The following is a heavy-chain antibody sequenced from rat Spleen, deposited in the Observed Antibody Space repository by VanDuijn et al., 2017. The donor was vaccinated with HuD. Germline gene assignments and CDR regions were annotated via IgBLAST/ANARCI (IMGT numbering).Heavy chain of an antibody. CDR2: ISYDGGST. Sequence: EVQLVESDGGLVQPGRSLKLSCAPSGFTFSDYAVAWVRQAPKKGLEWVAYISYDGGSTYYRDPVKGRFTISRENAKNTLYLQMNSVRSEDTAIYYCIREAFGVDYWGQGVMVTVSS. J-gene: IGHJ2*01. V-gene: IGHV5-20*01. CDR1: GFTFSDYA. D-gene: IGHD4-3*01. CDR3: IREAFGVDY.